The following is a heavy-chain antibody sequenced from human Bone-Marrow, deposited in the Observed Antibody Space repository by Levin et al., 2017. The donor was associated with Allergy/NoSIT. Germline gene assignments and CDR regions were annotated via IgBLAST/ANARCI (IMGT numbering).Heavy chain of an antibody. CDR1: GYTFTGYY. CDR2: INPYNGDT. V-gene: IGHV1-2*02. J-gene: IGHJ5*02. CDR3: ARAGSYEFLSSSYDPQVGWYDP. Sequence: ASVKVSCKASGYTFTGYYLFWVRQAPGQGLEWMGWINPYNGDTNYARKFQGRVTMTRDTSITTAYMELSSLRSADTAVYYCARAGSYEFLSSSYDPQVGWYDPWGQGTVVTVSS. D-gene: IGHD3-3*01.